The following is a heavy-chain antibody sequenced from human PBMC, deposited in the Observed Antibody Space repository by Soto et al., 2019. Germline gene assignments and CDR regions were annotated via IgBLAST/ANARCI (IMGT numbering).Heavy chain of an antibody. CDR1: GGSISSVGYY. CDR2: IYYSGST. Sequence: PSETLSLTCTVSGGSISSVGYYWSWIRQHPGKGLEWIGYIYYSGSTYYNPSLKSRVTISVDTSKKQFSLKLSSVTAADTAVYYCARMGSYYYGMDVWGQGTTVTVSS. D-gene: IGHD2-15*01. J-gene: IGHJ6*02. CDR3: ARMGSYYYGMDV. V-gene: IGHV4-31*03.